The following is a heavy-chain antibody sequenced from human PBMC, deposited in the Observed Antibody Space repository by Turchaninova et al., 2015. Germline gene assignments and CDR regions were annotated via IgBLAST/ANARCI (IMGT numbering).Heavy chain of an antibody. CDR1: CITLIRYF. D-gene: IGHD3-10*01. V-gene: IGHV3-7*01. CDR2: EIKEAGRGT. J-gene: IGHJ6*03. CDR3: ARDFGGPSPWPHYMDV. Sequence: EAQWVVSGGGLVQPGGSLRDTCESSCITLIRYFGFRGRRVRGMGGGWLDYEIKEAGRGTYYVDSVKGRLTMSSDNSKNSFYLQSGSLRVEDTAVYYCARDFGGPSPWPHYMDVWGKGTTVTVSS.